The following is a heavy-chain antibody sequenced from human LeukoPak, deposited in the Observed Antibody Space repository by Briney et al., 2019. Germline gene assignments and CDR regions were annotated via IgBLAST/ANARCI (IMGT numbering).Heavy chain of an antibody. CDR2: ISGIGGST. J-gene: IGHJ4*02. CDR1: GFTFSAYA. Sequence: GGSLRLSCAASGFTFSAYAMNWVRQAAGKGMEWVSVISGIGGSTYYADPVKGRFTISRDNSKNTLYLQMNSLRAEDTAVYYCAKRSDDYFDYWGQGTLVTVSP. CDR3: AKRSDDYFDY. V-gene: IGHV3-23*01.